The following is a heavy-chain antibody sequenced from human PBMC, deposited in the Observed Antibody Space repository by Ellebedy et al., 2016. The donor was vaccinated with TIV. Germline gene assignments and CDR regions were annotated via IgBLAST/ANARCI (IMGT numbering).Heavy chain of an antibody. CDR1: GFTFSTYW. J-gene: IGHJ4*02. CDR3: ATDRGYFTFDY. D-gene: IGHD3-9*01. CDR2: IKEDGSQT. Sequence: PGGSLRLSCATSGFTFSTYWMAWVRQAPGKGLEWVANIKEDGSQTYYVGSVKGRFTISRDNAKHSLYLQMNSLRADDTAVYYCATDRGYFTFDYWGQGSLITVSS. V-gene: IGHV3-7*03.